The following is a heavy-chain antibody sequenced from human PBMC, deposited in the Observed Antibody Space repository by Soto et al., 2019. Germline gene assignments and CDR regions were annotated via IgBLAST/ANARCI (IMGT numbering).Heavy chain of an antibody. CDR2: MNPNSGNT. CDR3: AFLGDIVVVPAAMSDAFDI. J-gene: IGHJ3*02. V-gene: IGHV1-8*01. CDR1: GYTFTSSD. Sequence: SVKVSCRASGYTFTSSDINWVRQATGQGLEWMGWMNPNSGNTGYAQKFQGRVTMTRNTSISTAYMELSSLRSEDTAVYYCAFLGDIVVVPAAMSDAFDIWGQGTMVTVSS. D-gene: IGHD2-2*01.